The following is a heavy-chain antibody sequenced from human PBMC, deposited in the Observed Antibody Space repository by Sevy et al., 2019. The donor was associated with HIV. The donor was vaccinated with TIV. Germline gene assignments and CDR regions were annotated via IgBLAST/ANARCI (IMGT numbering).Heavy chain of an antibody. CDR3: ARDLRLRQYSYGSLDF. V-gene: IGHV1-2*02. CDR1: GYSFTGQY. Sequence: ASVKVSCQASGYSFTGQYMHWVRQAPGQGLEWMGWINPKSGATNYSLEFQGRVTMTRDTSISTAYMELSGLKFDDTAIYYCARDLRLRQYSYGSLDFWGQGTLVTVSS. D-gene: IGHD5-18*01. CDR2: INPKSGAT. J-gene: IGHJ4*02.